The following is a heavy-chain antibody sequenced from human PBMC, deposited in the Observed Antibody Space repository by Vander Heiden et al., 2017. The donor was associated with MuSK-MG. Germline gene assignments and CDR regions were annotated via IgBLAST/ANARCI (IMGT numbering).Heavy chain of an antibody. CDR1: GFTFSILG. D-gene: IGHD3-16*01. V-gene: IGHV3-33*01. J-gene: IGHJ3*02. Sequence: QVQLVGSGGGVVTTGRSLRLSCAASGFTFSILGMHWVRQAPGKGLEWVAVIWYDGSNEYYADSVNCRVTISRDNSKNTLYLQMNSLRAEDTAVYYCARDSESREMGGAYGAFDIWGQGTMVTVSS. CDR2: IWYDGSNE. CDR3: ARDSESREMGGAYGAFDI.